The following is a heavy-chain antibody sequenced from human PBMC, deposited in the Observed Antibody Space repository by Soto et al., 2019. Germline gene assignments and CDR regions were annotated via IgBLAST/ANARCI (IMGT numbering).Heavy chain of an antibody. V-gene: IGHV4-30-4*01. J-gene: IGHJ5*02. CDR3: ARHGNTIFAVVIRRRWFDP. D-gene: IGHD3-3*01. Sequence: SETLSLTCSVSGASIYNGGYFWSWIRQSPGKGLEWIGHIHNSGSPYNNPSLKSRVTISADTSMNQFSLTLTSVTAADTAVYYCARHGNTIFAVVIRRRWFDPWGQGTLVTVSS. CDR1: GASIYNGGYF. CDR2: IHNSGSP.